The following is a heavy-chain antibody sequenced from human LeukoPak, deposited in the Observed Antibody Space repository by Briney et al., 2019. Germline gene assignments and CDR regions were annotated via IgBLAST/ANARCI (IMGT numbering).Heavy chain of an antibody. Sequence: PGGSLRLSCAASGFTFSSYAMHWVRQAPGKGLEWVAVISYDGSNKYYADSVKGRFTISRDNSKNTLYLQMNSLRAEDTAVYYCARRLWSGSKHFDYWGQGTLVTVSS. J-gene: IGHJ4*02. CDR3: ARRLWSGSKHFDY. CDR2: ISYDGSNK. CDR1: GFTFSSYA. D-gene: IGHD3-3*01. V-gene: IGHV3-30-3*01.